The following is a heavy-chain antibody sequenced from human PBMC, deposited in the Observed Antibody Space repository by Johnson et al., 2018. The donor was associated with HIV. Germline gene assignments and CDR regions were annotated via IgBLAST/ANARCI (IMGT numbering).Heavy chain of an antibody. Sequence: VQLVESGGGLIQPGGSLRLSCAASGFTFSDYYMHWVRNTTGKGLEWDSVIDNAGDTYYAGSVKGRFNIYRENAKKSLYLQMNSLRAGDTAVYYCARAGKWSGDAFDIWGQGTTVPVSS. CDR3: ARAGKWSGDAFDI. D-gene: IGHD3-10*01. CDR1: GFTFSDYY. J-gene: IGHJ3*02. CDR2: IDNAGDT. V-gene: IGHV3-13*01.